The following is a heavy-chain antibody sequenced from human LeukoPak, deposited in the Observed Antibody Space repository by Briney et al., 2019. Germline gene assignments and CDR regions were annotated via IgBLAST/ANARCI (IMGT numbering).Heavy chain of an antibody. V-gene: IGHV4-59*01. D-gene: IGHD3-10*01. J-gene: IGHJ5*02. Sequence: SETLSLTCTVSGGSMSSYYWNWVRQPPGKGLEWIGNIYSSGSTDYNPSLKSRVTKSLDTSKFQFSLRLNSVTAADTAVYYCARADPNASGYFYRFNWFDPWGQGTLVTVSS. CDR2: IYSSGST. CDR1: GGSMSSYY. CDR3: ARADPNASGYFYRFNWFDP.